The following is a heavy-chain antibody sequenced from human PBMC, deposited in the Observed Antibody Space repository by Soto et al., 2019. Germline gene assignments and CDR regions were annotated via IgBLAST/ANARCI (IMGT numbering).Heavy chain of an antibody. CDR3: ASARSYYYYYMDV. J-gene: IGHJ6*03. CDR2: ISSSSSTI. CDR1: GFTFSSYS. V-gene: IGHV3-48*01. Sequence: EVQLVESGGGLVQPGGSLRLSCAASGFTFSSYSMNWVRQAPGKGLEWLSYISSSSSTIYYADSVKGRFTISRDNAENSLCLQMNSLRAEDTALYYCASARSYYYYYMDVWGKGTTVTVSS.